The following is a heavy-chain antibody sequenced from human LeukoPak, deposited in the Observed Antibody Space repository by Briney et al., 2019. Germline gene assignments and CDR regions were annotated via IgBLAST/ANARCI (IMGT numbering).Heavy chain of an antibody. V-gene: IGHV4-34*01. CDR1: GGSFSGYY. D-gene: IGHD6-13*01. Sequence: KPSETLSLTCAVYGGSFSGYYWSWIRQPPGKGLEWIGEINHSGSTNYNPSLKSRVTISVDTSKNQFSLKLSSVTAADTAVYYCARGGGIAAAGGQDYWGQGTLVTVSS. CDR3: ARGGGIAAAGGQDY. J-gene: IGHJ4*02. CDR2: INHSGST.